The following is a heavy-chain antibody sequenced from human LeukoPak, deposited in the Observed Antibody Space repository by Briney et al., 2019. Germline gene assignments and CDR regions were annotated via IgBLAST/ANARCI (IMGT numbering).Heavy chain of an antibody. Sequence: SETLSLTCAVYGGSFSGYYWSWIRQPPGKGLEWIGYIYTSGSTNYNPSLKSRVTISVDTSKNQFSLKLSSVTAADTAVYYCARQRSIAAPGWFDPWGQGTLVTVSS. CDR1: GGSFSGYY. D-gene: IGHD6-6*01. J-gene: IGHJ5*02. V-gene: IGHV4-4*09. CDR3: ARQRSIAAPGWFDP. CDR2: IYTSGST.